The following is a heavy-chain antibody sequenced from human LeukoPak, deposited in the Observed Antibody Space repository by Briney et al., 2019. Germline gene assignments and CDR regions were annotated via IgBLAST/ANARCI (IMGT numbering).Heavy chain of an antibody. CDR1: GFTFSDYY. V-gene: IGHV3-11*01. CDR3: ARGTYDILTGNNWFDP. J-gene: IGHJ5*02. CDR2: ISSSGSTI. D-gene: IGHD3-9*01. Sequence: GGSLRLSCAASGFTFSDYYMSWIRQAPGKGLEWVSYISSSGSTIYYADSVKGRFTISRDNAKNSLYLQMNSLRAEDTAVYYCARGTYDILTGNNWFDPWGQGTLVTVYS.